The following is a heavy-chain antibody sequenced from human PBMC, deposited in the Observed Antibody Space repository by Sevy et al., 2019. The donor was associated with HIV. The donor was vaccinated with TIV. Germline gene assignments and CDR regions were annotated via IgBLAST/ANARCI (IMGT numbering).Heavy chain of an antibody. J-gene: IGHJ6*02. CDR3: ARDDAAVAGTNYYYYGMHV. Sequence: GGSLRLSCAASGFTFSSYSMNWVRQAPGKGLEWVSYISSSSSTIYYADSVKGRFTISRDNAKNSLYLQMNSLRAEDTAVYYCARDDAAVAGTNYYYYGMHVWGQGTTVTVSS. CDR2: ISSSSSTI. CDR1: GFTFSSYS. V-gene: IGHV3-48*01. D-gene: IGHD6-19*01.